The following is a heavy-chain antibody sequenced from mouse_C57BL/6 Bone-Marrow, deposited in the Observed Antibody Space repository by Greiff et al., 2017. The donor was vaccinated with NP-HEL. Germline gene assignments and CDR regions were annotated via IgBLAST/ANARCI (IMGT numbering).Heavy chain of an antibody. V-gene: IGHV1-82*01. D-gene: IGHD1-1*01. CDR3: ARPTTVVAKDYAMDY. J-gene: IGHJ4*01. CDR1: GYAFSSSW. CDR2: IYPGDGDT. Sequence: QVQLKQSGPELVKPGASVKISCKASGYAFSSSWMNWVKQRPGKGLEWIGRIYPGDGDTNYNGKFKGKATLTADKSSSTAYMQLSSLTSEDSAVYFCARPTTVVAKDYAMDYWGQGTSVTVSS.